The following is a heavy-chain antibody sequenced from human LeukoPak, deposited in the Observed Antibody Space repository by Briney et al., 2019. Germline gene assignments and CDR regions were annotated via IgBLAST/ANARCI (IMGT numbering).Heavy chain of an antibody. CDR2: ISSVITTV. V-gene: IGHV3-48*02. CDR3: ARGTYYSDC. CDR1: GFTFSGAW. J-gene: IGHJ4*02. Sequence: PGGSLRLSCAASGFTFSGAWMSWVRQAPGKGLEWVSYISSVITTVYYADSVKGRFTISRDNARNSLYLQMNSLRDEDTAVYYCARGTYYSDCWGQGTLVTVSS.